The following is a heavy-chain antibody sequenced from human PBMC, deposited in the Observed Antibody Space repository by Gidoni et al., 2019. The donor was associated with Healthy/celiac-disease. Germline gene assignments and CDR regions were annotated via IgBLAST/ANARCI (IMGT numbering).Heavy chain of an antibody. Sequence: EVQLVESGGGLVQPGRSLRLSCAASGFTFDDYAMHWVRQAPGKGLEWVSGISWNSGSIAYADSVKGRFTISRDNAKNSLYLQMNSLRAEDTALYYCAKAEDIVVVPAAIEGGWGQGTLVTVSS. CDR1: GFTFDDYA. CDR2: ISWNSGSI. CDR3: AKAEDIVVVPAAIEGG. V-gene: IGHV3-9*01. D-gene: IGHD2-2*01. J-gene: IGHJ4*02.